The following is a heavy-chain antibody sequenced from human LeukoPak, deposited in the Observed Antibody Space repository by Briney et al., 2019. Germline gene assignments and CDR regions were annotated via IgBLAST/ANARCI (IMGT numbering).Heavy chain of an antibody. V-gene: IGHV5-51*01. CDR1: GSSFTTYW. J-gene: IGHJ4*02. CDR2: IYPGDSDT. CDR3: ARSYCSSTSCSQFDY. D-gene: IGHD2-2*01. Sequence: GASLKISCKGSGSSFTTYWIGWVRHMPGKGLEWMGVIYPGDSDTRYSPSFQGQVTISVDKSISTAYLQWSSLKASDTAMYYCARSYCSSTSCSQFDYWGQGTLVTVSS.